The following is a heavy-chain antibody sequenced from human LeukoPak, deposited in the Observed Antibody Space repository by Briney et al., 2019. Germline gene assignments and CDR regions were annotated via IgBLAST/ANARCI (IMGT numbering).Heavy chain of an antibody. V-gene: IGHV4-61*02. J-gene: IGHJ5*02. CDR2: INSSEST. Sequence: SETLSHTRTVSGGSMSCGSYYWRRIRQPAGKGLEWIGRINSSESTNYNPSLKSRVTISVDTSKTQFSLKLTSVTAADTALYYCVRDVWPHNCFDPWGQGALVTVSS. CDR3: VRDVWPHNCFDP. CDR1: GGSMSCGSYY. D-gene: IGHD2-21*01.